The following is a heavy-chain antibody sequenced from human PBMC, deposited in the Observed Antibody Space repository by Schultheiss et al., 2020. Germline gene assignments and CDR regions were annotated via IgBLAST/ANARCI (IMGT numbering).Heavy chain of an antibody. CDR2: ISSSSSTI. Sequence: GESLKISCAASGFTVSSNYMSWVRQAPGKGLEWVSYISSSSSTIYYADSVKGRFTISRDNAKNTLYLQMNSLRAEDTAVYYCARGDRPPYDFWSGYYTPWPLGGMDVWGQGTTVTVSS. D-gene: IGHD3-3*01. J-gene: IGHJ6*02. CDR3: ARGDRPPYDFWSGYYTPWPLGGMDV. CDR1: GFTVSSNY. V-gene: IGHV3-48*01.